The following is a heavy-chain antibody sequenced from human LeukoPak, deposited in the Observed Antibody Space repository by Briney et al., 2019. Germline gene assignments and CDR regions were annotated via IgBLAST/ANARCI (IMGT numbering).Heavy chain of an antibody. CDR1: GFTVSSNY. CDR3: AAAMVTLSYYGMDV. CDR2: IYSGGST. Sequence: GGSLRLSCAASGFTVSSNYMSWVRQAPGKGLEWVSVIYSGGSTYYADSVKGRFTISRDNSKNTLYLQMNSLRAEDTAVYYCAAAMVTLSYYGMDVWGQGTTVTVSS. J-gene: IGHJ6*02. D-gene: IGHD5-18*01. V-gene: IGHV3-66*01.